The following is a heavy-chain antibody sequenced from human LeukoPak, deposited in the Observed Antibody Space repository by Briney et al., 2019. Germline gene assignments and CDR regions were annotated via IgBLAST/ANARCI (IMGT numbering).Heavy chain of an antibody. CDR2: MSLSGST. V-gene: IGHV4-39*01. D-gene: IGHD6-19*01. CDR3: ARHGRSVVAAHFDY. J-gene: IGHJ4*02. CDR1: DGALNNDDYD. Sequence: SETLSLTCTFTDGALNNDDYDWAWIRQSPGTGLEWIGTMSLSGSTYYNPSLKSRVPISLDTSKNQFSLKVTSVTAADTAVYFCARHGRSVVAAHFDYWGQGTLVTVSP.